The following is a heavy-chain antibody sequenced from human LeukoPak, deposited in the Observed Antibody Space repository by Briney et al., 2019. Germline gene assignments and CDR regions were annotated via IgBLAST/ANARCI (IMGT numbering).Heavy chain of an antibody. CDR3: VRGFFYTGMDV. J-gene: IGHJ6*02. CDR1: LDTVSSNSAA. D-gene: IGHD2-2*02. CDR2: TYYGSKWYN. Sequence: SQTLSPTCALSLDTVSSNSAACNSSRPSPSNCLERLASTYYGSKWYNEYSVSVKSQLSINPDTSNHRFSLHLNFLTPPYIAVYYCVRGFFYTGMDVWGQGTTVTVSS. V-gene: IGHV6-1*01.